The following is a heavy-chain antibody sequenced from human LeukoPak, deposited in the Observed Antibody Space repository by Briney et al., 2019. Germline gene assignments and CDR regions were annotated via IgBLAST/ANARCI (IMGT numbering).Heavy chain of an antibody. CDR2: IKKDGSEK. CDR1: GFTFTSYW. CDR3: ASVVATIWVYYFDY. J-gene: IGHJ4*02. D-gene: IGHD5-12*01. Sequence: GGSLRLSCAASGFTFTSYWMSWVRQAPGTGLEWVSNIKKDGSEKYYVDSVKGRFTISRDNAKNSLYLQMNSLRAEDTAVYYCASVVATIWVYYFDYWGQGTLVTVSS. V-gene: IGHV3-7*02.